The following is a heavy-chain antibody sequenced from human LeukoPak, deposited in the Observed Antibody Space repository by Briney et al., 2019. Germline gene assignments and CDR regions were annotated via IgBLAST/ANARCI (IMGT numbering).Heavy chain of an antibody. J-gene: IGHJ4*02. CDR3: ATVRSCSSISCYDFDY. Sequence: PSETLSLTCTVSGGSISSSSYYWGWIRQPPGKGLEWIGIIYYSGNTYYNPSLKSRVTISVDTSKNQFSLKLSSVTAADTAVYYCATVRSCSSISCYDFDYWGQGTLVTVSS. CDR1: GGSISSSSYY. V-gene: IGHV4-39*01. CDR2: IYYSGNT. D-gene: IGHD2-2*01.